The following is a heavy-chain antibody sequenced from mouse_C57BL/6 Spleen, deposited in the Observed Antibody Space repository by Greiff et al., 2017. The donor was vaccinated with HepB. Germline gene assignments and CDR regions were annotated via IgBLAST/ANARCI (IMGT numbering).Heavy chain of an antibody. V-gene: IGHV1-18*01. CDR3: ARYLTWTPYYAMDY. Sequence: VQLQQSGPELVKPGASVKIPCKASGYTFTDYNMDWVKQSHGKSLEWIGDINPNNGGTIYNQKFKGKATLTVDKSSSTAYMELRSLTSYDTAVYYCARYLTWTPYYAMDYWGQGTSVTVSS. CDR1: GYTFTDYN. CDR2: INPNNGGT. J-gene: IGHJ4*01. D-gene: IGHD4-1*01.